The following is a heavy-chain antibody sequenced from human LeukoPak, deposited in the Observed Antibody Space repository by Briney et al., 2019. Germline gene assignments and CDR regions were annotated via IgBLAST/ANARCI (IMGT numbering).Heavy chain of an antibody. CDR3: ARDSPDGSGTYYNDSPDY. J-gene: IGHJ4*02. CDR1: GYTFTNYG. CDR2: ISTYNGDT. D-gene: IGHD3-10*01. Sequence: ASVKVSCKSSGYTFTNYGISWVRQAPGQGREWMGWISTYNGDTNYAQNFQGRVSMTTDTSTKTAYMELRSLRSDDTAIYYCARDSPDGSGTYYNDSPDYWGQGTLVTVSS. V-gene: IGHV1-18*01.